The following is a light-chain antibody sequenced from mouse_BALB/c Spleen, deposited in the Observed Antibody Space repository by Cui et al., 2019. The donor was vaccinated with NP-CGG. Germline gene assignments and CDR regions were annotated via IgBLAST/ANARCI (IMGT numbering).Light chain of an antibody. J-gene: IGLJ1*01. CDR2: GTN. Sequence: QAVVTPESALTTSPGETVTLTCRSSTGAVTSNNYANWVQEKPDHLFTGLMGGTNNRAPGVPARFSGSLIGDKAALTITGVQTEDEAIYFCALWYSNHWVFGGGTKLTVL. V-gene: IGLV1*01. CDR1: TGAVTSNNY. CDR3: ALWYSNHWV.